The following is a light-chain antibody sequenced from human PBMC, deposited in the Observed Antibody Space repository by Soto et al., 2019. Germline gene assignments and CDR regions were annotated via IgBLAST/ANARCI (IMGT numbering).Light chain of an antibody. CDR3: QQYNGYSTWT. J-gene: IGKJ1*01. CDR2: DAS. Sequence: DIQMTQSPSTLSASVGDRVTITCRASQSISRWLAWYQQKPGKAPKVLIWDASSLQRGVPSRFSGSGSGTEFTLTISSLQPDDFANYHCQQYNGYSTWTFGQGTKVDIK. V-gene: IGKV1-5*01. CDR1: QSISRW.